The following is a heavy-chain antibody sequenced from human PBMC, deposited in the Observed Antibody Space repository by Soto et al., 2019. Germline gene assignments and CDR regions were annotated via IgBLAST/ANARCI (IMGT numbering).Heavy chain of an antibody. CDR3: ARDQGLDSYYYYGLDV. CDR1: GGSISSGDYY. CDR2: ISYNEIT. D-gene: IGHD6-6*01. V-gene: IGHV4-31*03. J-gene: IGHJ6*02. Sequence: SETLSLTCTVSGGSISSGDYYWSWIRKHPGKGLEWIGYISYNEITIYNPSLKSRVTISADTSQNQFSLNLRSVTAADTAIYYCARDQGLDSYYYYGLDVWGQGTTVTVSS.